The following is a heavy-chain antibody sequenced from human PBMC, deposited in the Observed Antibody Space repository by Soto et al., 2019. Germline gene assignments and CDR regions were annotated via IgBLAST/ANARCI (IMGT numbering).Heavy chain of an antibody. CDR2: INPNSGGT. CDR1: GYTFTGYY. Sequence: ASVKVSCKASGYTFTGYYMHWVRQAPGQGLEWMGWINPNSGGTNYAQKFQGWVTMTRDTSISTAYMELSKLRSDDTAVYYCAREHRYSSSWYLSDWGQGTLVTVSS. V-gene: IGHV1-2*04. CDR3: AREHRYSSSWYLSD. J-gene: IGHJ4*02. D-gene: IGHD6-13*01.